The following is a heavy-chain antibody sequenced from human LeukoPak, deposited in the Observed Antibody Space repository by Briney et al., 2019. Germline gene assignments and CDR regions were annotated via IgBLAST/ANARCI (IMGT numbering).Heavy chain of an antibody. CDR2: IRGGGGST. CDR1: GFTFSTYA. V-gene: IGHV3-23*01. J-gene: IGHJ4*02. CDR3: AKDLYGDYGGIDY. D-gene: IGHD4-17*01. Sequence: PGGSLRLSYAASGFTFSTYAMTWVRQAPGKGLEWVSVIRGGGGSTYYADSVKGRFTISRDNSKNTLYLQMNSLKAEDTARYYCAKDLYGDYGGIDYWGQGTLVTVSS.